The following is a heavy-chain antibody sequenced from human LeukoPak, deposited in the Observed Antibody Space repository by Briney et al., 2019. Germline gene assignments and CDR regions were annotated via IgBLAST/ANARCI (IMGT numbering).Heavy chain of an antibody. CDR2: FYDSGNT. CDR1: GGSISSSSYY. J-gene: IGHJ1*01. Sequence: SETLSLTCIVSGGSISSSSYYWDWIRQAPGEGLEWIGNFYDSGNTRYNPSLKSRVTISGDTSKNQFSLKLTSVTAADTAVYYCARDWSGVSRAEYFQHWGQGTLVTVSS. CDR3: ARDWSGVSRAEYFQH. D-gene: IGHD3-10*01. V-gene: IGHV4-39*02.